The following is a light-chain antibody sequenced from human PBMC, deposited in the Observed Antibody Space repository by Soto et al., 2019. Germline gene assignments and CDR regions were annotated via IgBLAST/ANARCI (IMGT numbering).Light chain of an antibody. CDR1: QSVINDY. V-gene: IGKV3-15*01. CDR2: GVS. Sequence: EIVMTQSPATLSVSPGERATLSCRASQSVINDYLAWYQQKPGQAPRLLIYGVSTKATGIPARFSGSGSGKEFTLTISSLQSEDFAVYYCQQYSSWPLTFGGGTKVEIK. J-gene: IGKJ4*01. CDR3: QQYSSWPLT.